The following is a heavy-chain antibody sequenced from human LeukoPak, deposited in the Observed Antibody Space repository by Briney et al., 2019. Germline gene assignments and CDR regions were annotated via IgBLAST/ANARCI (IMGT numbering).Heavy chain of an antibody. J-gene: IGHJ4*02. CDR3: AKVSSAAGRLYYFDY. D-gene: IGHD6-13*01. V-gene: IGHV3-43D*03. Sequence: PGGSLRLSCAASGFTFDDYAMHWVRQAPGKGLEWVSLISWDGGSTYYADSVKGRFTISRDNSKNSLYLQMNSLRAEDTALYYCAKVSSAAGRLYYFDYWGQGTLVTVSS. CDR1: GFTFDDYA. CDR2: ISWDGGST.